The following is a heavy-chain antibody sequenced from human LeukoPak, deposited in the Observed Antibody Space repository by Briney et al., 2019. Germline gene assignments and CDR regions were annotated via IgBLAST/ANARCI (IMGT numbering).Heavy chain of an antibody. V-gene: IGHV1-2*02. Sequence: RASVKVSCKASGYTFTGYYMHWVRQAPGQGLEWMGWVNPNSGGTNYAQKFQGRVTMTRDTSISTAYMELSRLRSDDTAVYYCARAPCSSGCQNWFDPWGQGTLVTVSS. J-gene: IGHJ5*02. CDR2: VNPNSGGT. CDR1: GYTFTGYY. D-gene: IGHD6-19*01. CDR3: ARAPCSSGCQNWFDP.